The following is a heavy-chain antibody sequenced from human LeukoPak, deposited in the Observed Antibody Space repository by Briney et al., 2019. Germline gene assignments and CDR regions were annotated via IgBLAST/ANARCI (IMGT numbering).Heavy chain of an antibody. V-gene: IGHV3-7*01. J-gene: IGHJ4*02. D-gene: IGHD6-6*01. Sequence: GGSLRLSWAAAGFTFRSYWMSWVRQAAGGGVEWVANINQGGSVQYYMYSVKGRFTISRDDAKNSLYVQMNSLRDEGTAVYYWARVEYSCWNLEYWDQGTLVTVSS. CDR1: GFTFRSYW. CDR2: INQGGSVQ. CDR3: ARVEYSCWNLEY.